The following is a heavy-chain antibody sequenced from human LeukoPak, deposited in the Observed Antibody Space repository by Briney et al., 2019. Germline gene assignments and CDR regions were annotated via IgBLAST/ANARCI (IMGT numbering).Heavy chain of an antibody. CDR1: GFTFSRYA. Sequence: GGSLRLSCVASGFTFSRYAMHWVRLAPGKGLEWVAVISYDGSNKYYADSVKGRFTISRDNSKNTLYLQMNSLRAEDTALYYCARGDGSGWPLDKWGQGTLVTVSS. V-gene: IGHV3-30-3*01. CDR3: ARGDGSGWPLDK. J-gene: IGHJ4*02. CDR2: ISYDGSNK. D-gene: IGHD6-19*01.